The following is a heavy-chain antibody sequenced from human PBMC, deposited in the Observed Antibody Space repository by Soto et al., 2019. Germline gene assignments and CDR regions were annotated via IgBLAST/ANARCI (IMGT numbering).Heavy chain of an antibody. Sequence: QITLKESGPTLVKPTQTLTLTCTFSGFSLSTSGVGVGWIRQPPGKALEWLALIYWDDDKRYSPSLKSRLTITKDTSKNQVVLTMTNMAPVDTATYYCAHRRRPMVRGVMENWFDPWGQGTLVTVSS. D-gene: IGHD3-10*01. CDR1: GFSLSTSGVG. V-gene: IGHV2-5*02. CDR3: AHRRRPMVRGVMENWFDP. CDR2: IYWDDDK. J-gene: IGHJ5*02.